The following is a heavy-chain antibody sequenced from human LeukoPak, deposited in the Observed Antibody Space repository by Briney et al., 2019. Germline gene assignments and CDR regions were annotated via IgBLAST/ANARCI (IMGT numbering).Heavy chain of an antibody. Sequence: PSETLSLTCTVSGGSISSGGYYWSWIRQHPGKGLEWIGYIYHSGSTYCNPSLKSRVTISVDRSKNQFSLKLSSVTAADTAVYYCARGIAAAVADYWGQGTLVTVSS. V-gene: IGHV4-30-2*01. CDR3: ARGIAAAVADY. CDR1: GGSISSGGYY. D-gene: IGHD6-13*01. J-gene: IGHJ4*02. CDR2: IYHSGST.